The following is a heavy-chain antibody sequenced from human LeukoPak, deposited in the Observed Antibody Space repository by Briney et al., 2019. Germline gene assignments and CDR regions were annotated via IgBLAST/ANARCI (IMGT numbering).Heavy chain of an antibody. CDR1: GDSISSGNYY. V-gene: IGHV4-30-4*08. Sequence: SQTLSLTCTVSGDSISSGNYYWSWVRQPPGKGLEWIGYIYYSGSTYYNPSLKGRVTMSVDTSKNQFSLRLSSVTAADTAVYYCARSSLYSSNRYFDYWGQGTLVTVSS. J-gene: IGHJ4*02. CDR3: ARSSLYSSNRYFDY. CDR2: IYYSGST. D-gene: IGHD6-13*01.